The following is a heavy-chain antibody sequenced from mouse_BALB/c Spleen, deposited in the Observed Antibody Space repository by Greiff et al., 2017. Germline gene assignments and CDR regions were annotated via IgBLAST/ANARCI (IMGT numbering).Heavy chain of an antibody. CDR3: ARGGGYYGGWFAY. D-gene: IGHD1-1*02. V-gene: IGHV5-17*02. CDR2: ISSGSSTS. Sequence: EVQLVESGGGLVQPGGSRKLSCAASGFTFSSFGMHWVRQAPEKGLEWVAYISSGSSTSYYADTVKGRFTNSRDNPKNTLFLQMTSLRSEDTAMYYCARGGGYYGGWFAYWGQGTLVTVSA. CDR1: GFTFSSFG. J-gene: IGHJ3*01.